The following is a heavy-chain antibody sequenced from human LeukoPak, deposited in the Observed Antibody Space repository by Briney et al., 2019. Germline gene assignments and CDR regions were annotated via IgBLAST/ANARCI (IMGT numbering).Heavy chain of an antibody. CDR3: ATGLPSLRWFTMIADDAFDI. D-gene: IGHD3-22*01. J-gene: IGHJ3*02. V-gene: IGHV1-2*06. Sequence: GASVKVSCKASGYTFTGYYIHWVRQAPGQGLDWMGRINPNNGGTNYAQKFQGRVTMTEDTPTDTAYMELSSLRSEDTAVYYCATGLPSLRWFTMIADDAFDIWGQGTMVTVSS. CDR1: GYTFTGYY. CDR2: INPNNGGT.